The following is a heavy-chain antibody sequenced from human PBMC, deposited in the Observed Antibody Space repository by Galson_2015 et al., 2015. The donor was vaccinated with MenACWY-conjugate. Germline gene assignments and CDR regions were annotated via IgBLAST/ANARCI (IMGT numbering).Heavy chain of an antibody. CDR3: ARVSSIAALDAFDI. CDR2: IFSNDEK. J-gene: IGHJ3*02. D-gene: IGHD6-6*01. Sequence: PALVKPTQTLTLTCTVSGFSLNNARMGVSWIRQPPGKALEWLAHIFSNDEKSYSTSLKSRLTISKDTSKSQVVLTMTNMDPVDTATYYCARVSSIAALDAFDIWGQGTMVTVSS. V-gene: IGHV2-26*01. CDR1: GFSLNNARMG.